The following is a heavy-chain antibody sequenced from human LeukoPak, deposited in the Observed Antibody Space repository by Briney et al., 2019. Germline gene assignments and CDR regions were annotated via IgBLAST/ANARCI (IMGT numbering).Heavy chain of an antibody. CDR2: IIPILGTA. CDR3: ARGSSIVVVPAAINGYYYYMDV. V-gene: IGHV1-69*13. J-gene: IGHJ6*03. CDR1: GGTFSSYA. Sequence: GASVKVSCKASGGTFSSYAISWVRQAPGQGLEWMGGIIPILGTANYAQKFQGRVTITADESTSTAYMELSSLRSEDTAVYYCARGSSIVVVPAAINGYYYYMDVWGKGTTVTVSS. D-gene: IGHD2-2*02.